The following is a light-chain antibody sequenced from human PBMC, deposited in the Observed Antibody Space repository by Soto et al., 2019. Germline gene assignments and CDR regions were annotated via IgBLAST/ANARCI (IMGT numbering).Light chain of an antibody. CDR3: QQSYSTPIT. Sequence: DIQMTQSPSSLSASVGDRVTITCRASQSISSYLNWYQQKPGKAPKLLIYAASSLQSGVPSRFSGSGSGTDFTLTISSLPPEDFATYYCQQSYSTPITFGHGTRLEIK. CDR1: QSISSY. V-gene: IGKV1-39*01. CDR2: AAS. J-gene: IGKJ5*01.